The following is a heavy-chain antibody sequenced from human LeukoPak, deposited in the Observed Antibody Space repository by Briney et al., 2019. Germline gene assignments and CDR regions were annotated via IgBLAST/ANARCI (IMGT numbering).Heavy chain of an antibody. CDR1: GFTFSSYS. D-gene: IGHD6-13*01. CDR3: AKDAPIAAAGTNWFDP. Sequence: GGSLRLSCAASGFTFSSYSMNWVRQAPGKGLEWVSAISGSGGSTYYADSVKGRFTISRDNSKNTLYLQMNSLRAEDTAVYYCAKDAPIAAAGTNWFDPWGQGTLVTVSS. J-gene: IGHJ5*02. V-gene: IGHV3-23*01. CDR2: ISGSGGST.